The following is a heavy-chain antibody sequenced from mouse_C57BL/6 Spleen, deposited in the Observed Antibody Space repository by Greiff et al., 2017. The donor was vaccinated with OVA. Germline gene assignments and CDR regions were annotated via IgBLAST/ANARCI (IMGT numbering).Heavy chain of an antibody. V-gene: IGHV1-55*01. D-gene: IGHD1-1*01. CDR3: ANYYGSSYVNWFAY. CDR1: GYTFTSYW. J-gene: IGHJ3*01. CDR2: IYPGSGST. Sequence: QVHVKQPGAELVKPGASVKMSCKASGYTFTSYWITWVKQRPGQGLEWIGDIYPGSGSTNYNEKFKSKATLTVDTSSSTAYMQLSSLTSEDSAVYYCANYYGSSYVNWFAYWGQGTLVTVSA.